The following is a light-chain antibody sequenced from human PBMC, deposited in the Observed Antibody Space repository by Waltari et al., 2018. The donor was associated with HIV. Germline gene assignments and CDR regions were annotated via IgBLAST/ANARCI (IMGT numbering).Light chain of an antibody. CDR1: QSVSSN. J-gene: IGKJ1*01. CDR3: QQYNNWLRT. CDR2: GAS. V-gene: IGKV3-15*01. Sequence: EIVMTQSPATMSVSPGERATLSCRASQSVSSNLAWYQQTPGQAPRLLIYGASIRATGIPARFSGSGSGTEFTLTISSLQSEDFAVYYCQQYNNWLRTFGQGTKVEIK.